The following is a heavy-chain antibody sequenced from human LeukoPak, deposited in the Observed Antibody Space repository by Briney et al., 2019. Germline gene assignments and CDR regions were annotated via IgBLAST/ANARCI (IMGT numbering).Heavy chain of an antibody. D-gene: IGHD4-11*01. CDR1: GFTFTTYW. CDR2: ISYDGSNK. J-gene: IGHJ3*01. Sequence: GESLRLSCAASGFTFTTYWMTWVRQAPGKGLEWVALISYDGSNKFYADSVKGRFTISRDNSKNTLYLLMNSLRADDTAVYYCARGQHRWDYSHNLMSFWGQGTLVTVSS. CDR3: ARGQHRWDYSHNLMSF. V-gene: IGHV3-30*03.